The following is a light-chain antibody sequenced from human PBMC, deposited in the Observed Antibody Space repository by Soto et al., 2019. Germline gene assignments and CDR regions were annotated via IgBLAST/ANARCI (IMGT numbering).Light chain of an antibody. Sequence: QSVLTQPPSASGSPGQSVTISCTGTSSDVGGYNYVSWYQQHPGKAPKLMIYKVSRRHSGVPNRFSGSKSCNTAYLQVSGRQAGDEADYSCTSYAGSNNYVSGTGPKVTVL. CDR3: TSYAGSNNYV. J-gene: IGLJ1*01. V-gene: IGLV2-8*01. CDR1: SSDVGGYNY. CDR2: KVS.